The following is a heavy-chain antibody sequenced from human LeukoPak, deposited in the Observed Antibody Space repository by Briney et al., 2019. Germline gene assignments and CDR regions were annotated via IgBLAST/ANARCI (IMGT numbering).Heavy chain of an antibody. Sequence: GGSLRLSCSASGFTFSSYAMHWVRQAPGKGLEYVSAISSNGGSTYYADSVKGRFTISRDNSKNTLYLQMSSLRPEDTAVYYWVKGIVVVTPRAFDYWGQGTLVTVSS. CDR3: VKGIVVVTPRAFDY. CDR2: ISSNGGST. V-gene: IGHV3-64D*06. J-gene: IGHJ4*02. CDR1: GFTFSSYA. D-gene: IGHD2-21*02.